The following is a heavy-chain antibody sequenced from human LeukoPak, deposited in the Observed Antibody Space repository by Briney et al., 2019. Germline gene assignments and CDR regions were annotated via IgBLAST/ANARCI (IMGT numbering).Heavy chain of an antibody. J-gene: IGHJ6*03. Sequence: ASVKVSCKASGYTFTSYGISWVRQAPGQGLEWMGWISAYNGNTNYAQKLQGRVTMTTDTSTSTAYMELSSLRSEDTAVYYCARAHSSSWYYYYYMDVWGKGTTVTVSS. CDR1: GYTFTSYG. D-gene: IGHD6-13*01. CDR3: ARAHSSSWYYYYYMDV. V-gene: IGHV1-18*01. CDR2: ISAYNGNT.